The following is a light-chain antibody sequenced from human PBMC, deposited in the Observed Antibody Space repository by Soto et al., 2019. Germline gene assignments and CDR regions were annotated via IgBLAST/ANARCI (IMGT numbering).Light chain of an antibody. J-gene: IGLJ7*01. V-gene: IGLV2-23*02. CDR2: EVY. CDR3: CSYAGVRGAV. Sequence: QSALTQPVSVSGSPGQSVTISCTGTSSDVGYYNLVAWYQQHPGKAPKVLIYEVYKRPSGVSDRFSGSKSGNTASLTISGLRAEDEADYYCCSYAGVRGAVFGGGTQLTVL. CDR1: SSDVGYYNL.